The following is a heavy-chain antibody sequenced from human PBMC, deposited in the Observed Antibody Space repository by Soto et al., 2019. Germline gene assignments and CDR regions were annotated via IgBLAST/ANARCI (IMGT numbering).Heavy chain of an antibody. D-gene: IGHD2-2*01. CDR2: INHSGST. CDR3: ARAYVVVPAPLLLDY. V-gene: IGHV4-34*01. CDR1: GGSFSGYY. Sequence: QVQLQQWGAGLLKPSETLSLTCAVYGGSFSGYYWSWIRQPPGKGLEWIGEINHSGSTNYNPSLTSRVTISVDTSQNQFSLQLSSVTAADTAVYYCARAYVVVPAPLLLDYWGQGTLVTVSS. J-gene: IGHJ4*02.